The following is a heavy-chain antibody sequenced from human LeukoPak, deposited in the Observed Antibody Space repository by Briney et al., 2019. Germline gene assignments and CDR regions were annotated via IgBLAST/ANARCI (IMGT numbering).Heavy chain of an antibody. D-gene: IGHD6-13*01. CDR3: AKDRFIAAAGTADDY. J-gene: IGHJ4*02. V-gene: IGHV3-53*01. CDR2: IYSGGST. CDR1: GFTVSSNY. Sequence: GGSLRLSCAASGFTVSSNYMSWVRQAPGKGLEWVSVIYSGGSTYYADSVKGRFTISRDNSKNTLYLQMNSLRAEDTAVYYCAKDRFIAAAGTADDYWGQGTLVTVSS.